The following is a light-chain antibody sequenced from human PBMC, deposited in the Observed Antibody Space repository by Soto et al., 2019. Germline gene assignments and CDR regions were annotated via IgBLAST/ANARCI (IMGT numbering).Light chain of an antibody. J-gene: IGKJ3*01. Sequence: DIQMTQSPSSLSASVGDRVTITCRASQSISSYLNWYQQKPGKAPKLLIYAATSLQSRVPSRFSGSGSATDFTLAISSLQPEDFATYYCEQSYTVTFCTGTKVDIK. CDR2: AAT. CDR1: QSISSY. V-gene: IGKV1-39*01. CDR3: EQSYTVT.